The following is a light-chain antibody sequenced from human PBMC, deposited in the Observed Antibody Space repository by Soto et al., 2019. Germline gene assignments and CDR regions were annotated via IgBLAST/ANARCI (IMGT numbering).Light chain of an antibody. CDR3: KKYNRALLT. J-gene: IGKJ4*02. CDR2: AAS. CDR1: LPISNY. V-gene: IGKV1-27*01. Sequence: IQMTQSPSSLSASVGDRVTITCRASLPISNYLAWYQQKPGKIPNLLLYAASTWQAVVPSRFSCSVSGTDFTLTIISLQPEDVAAYYCKKYNRALLTFGVGKKVDI.